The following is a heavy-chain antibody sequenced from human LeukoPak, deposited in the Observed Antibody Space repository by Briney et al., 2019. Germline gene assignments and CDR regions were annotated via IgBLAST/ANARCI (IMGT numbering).Heavy chain of an antibody. CDR2: INPSGGST. V-gene: IGHV1-46*01. D-gene: IGHD4-17*01. CDR1: GYTFTSYY. CDR3: ARGRTTVTTALAVNWFDP. Sequence: GASVKVSCKASGYTFTSYYMHWVRQAPGQGLEWMGIINPSGGSTSYAQKFQGRVTITTDESTSTAYMELSSLRSEDTAVYYCARGRTTVTTALAVNWFDPWGQGTLVTVSS. J-gene: IGHJ5*02.